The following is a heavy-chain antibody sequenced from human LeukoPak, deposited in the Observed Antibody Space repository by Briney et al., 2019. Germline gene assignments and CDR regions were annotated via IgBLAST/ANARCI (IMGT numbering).Heavy chain of an antibody. CDR2: ISYDGSNK. J-gene: IGHJ4*02. CDR3: ANDLGGDLQPLDY. D-gene: IGHD2-21*02. V-gene: IGHV3-30*18. CDR1: GFTFSSYG. Sequence: PGRSLRLSCAASGFTFSSYGMHWVRQAPGKGLEWVAVISYDGSNKYYADSVKGRFTISRDNSKNTLYLQMNSLRAEDTAVYYCANDLGGDLQPLDYWGQGTLVTVSS.